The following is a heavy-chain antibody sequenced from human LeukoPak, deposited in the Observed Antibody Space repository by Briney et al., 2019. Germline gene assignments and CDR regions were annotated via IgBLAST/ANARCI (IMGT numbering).Heavy chain of an antibody. Sequence: GGSLRLSCAASGFTFSGYSMNWVRQAPGKGLEWVSSISSSSSYIYYADSVKGRFTISRDNAKNSLYLQMNSLRAEDTAAYYCARDDSGSTDAFDIWGQGTMVTVSS. CDR1: GFTFSGYS. V-gene: IGHV3-21*01. CDR3: ARDDSGSTDAFDI. J-gene: IGHJ3*02. D-gene: IGHD3-22*01. CDR2: ISSSSSYI.